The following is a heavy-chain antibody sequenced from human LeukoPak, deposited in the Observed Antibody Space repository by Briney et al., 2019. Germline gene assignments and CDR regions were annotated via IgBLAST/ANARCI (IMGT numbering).Heavy chain of an antibody. CDR3: ARGNIFMYYDSRSGRSFSDY. Sequence: SSETLSLTCAVYGGSFSGYYWSWIRQPPGKGLEWIGEINHSGSTNYNPSLKSRVTISVDTSKNQFSLKLSSVTAADTAVYYCARGNIFMYYDSRSGRSFSDYWGQGTLVTVSS. J-gene: IGHJ4*02. D-gene: IGHD3-22*01. CDR1: GGSFSGYY. V-gene: IGHV4-34*01. CDR2: INHSGST.